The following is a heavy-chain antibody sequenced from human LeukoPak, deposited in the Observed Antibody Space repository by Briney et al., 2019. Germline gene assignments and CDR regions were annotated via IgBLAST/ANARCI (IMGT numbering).Heavy chain of an antibody. CDR3: ARDLMSSSSFYYYYYMDV. V-gene: IGHV3-21*01. Sequence: GGSLRLSCAASGFTFSSYSMNWVRQAPGKGLEWVSSISSSSSYIYYADSVKGRLTISRDNAKNSLYLQMNSLRAEDTAVYYCARDLMSSSSFYYYYYMDVWGKGTTVTVSS. D-gene: IGHD6-6*01. J-gene: IGHJ6*03. CDR1: GFTFSSYS. CDR2: ISSSSSYI.